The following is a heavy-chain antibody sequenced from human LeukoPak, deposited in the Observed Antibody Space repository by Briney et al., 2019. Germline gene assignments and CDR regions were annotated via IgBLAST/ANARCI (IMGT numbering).Heavy chain of an antibody. CDR1: GGSISSSSYY. J-gene: IGHJ5*02. CDR2: IYYSGST. D-gene: IGHD3-16*01. V-gene: IGHV4-39*07. Sequence: SETLSLTCTVSGGSISSSSYYWGWIRQPPGKGLEWIGSIYYSGSTYYNPSLKSRVTISVDTSKNQFSLKLSSVTAADTAVYYCARDPGGVEEWFDPWGQGTLVTVSS. CDR3: ARDPGGVEEWFDP.